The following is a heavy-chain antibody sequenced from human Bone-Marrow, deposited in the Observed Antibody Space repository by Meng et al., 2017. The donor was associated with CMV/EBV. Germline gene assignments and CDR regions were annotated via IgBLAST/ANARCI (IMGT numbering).Heavy chain of an antibody. D-gene: IGHD2-2*02. J-gene: IGHJ4*02. CDR1: GGSISSYNW. Sequence: SETLSLTCGVSGGSISSYNWWSWVRQPPGKGLEWIGEIYQSGSTNYNPSLKSRVTISVDKSKTQFSLKLRSVTAADTAVYYCARERVRYCDSTSCYRARGLDYWGQGTLVTVSS. CDR3: ARERVRYCDSTSCYRARGLDY. CDR2: IYQSGST. V-gene: IGHV4-4*02.